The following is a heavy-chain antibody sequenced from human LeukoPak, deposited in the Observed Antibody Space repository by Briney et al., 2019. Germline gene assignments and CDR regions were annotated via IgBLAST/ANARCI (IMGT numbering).Heavy chain of an antibody. CDR2: IFYSGST. J-gene: IGHJ3*02. V-gene: IGHV4-30-4*08. D-gene: IGHD5-18*01. Sequence: SQTLSLTCTVSGGSISSGDYYWSWIRQPPGKGLEWIGYIFYSGSTYYNPSLKSRVTISVDTSKNQFSLKLSSVTAADTAVYYCARAERGYSYGSGAFDIWGQGTMVTVSS. CDR1: GGSISSGDYY. CDR3: ARAERGYSYGSGAFDI.